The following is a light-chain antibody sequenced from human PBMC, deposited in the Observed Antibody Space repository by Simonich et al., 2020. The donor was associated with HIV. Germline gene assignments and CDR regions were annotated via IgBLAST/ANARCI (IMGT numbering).Light chain of an antibody. CDR1: QSILSSSNNKNY. V-gene: IGKV4-1*01. J-gene: IGKJ1*01. CDR3: QQYYITPHT. CDR2: WAS. Sequence: DIVMTQSPDSLAVSLGERATINCKSSQSILSSSNNKNYLAWYQQKPGQPPNLLIYWASPRESGVPDRFSGSGSETDFTLTISSLQAEDVAVYYCQQYYITPHTFGQGTKVEIK.